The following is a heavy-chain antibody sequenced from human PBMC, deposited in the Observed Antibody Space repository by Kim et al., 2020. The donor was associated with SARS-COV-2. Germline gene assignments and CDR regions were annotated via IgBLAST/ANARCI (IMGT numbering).Heavy chain of an antibody. J-gene: IGHJ4*02. CDR2: ISSSSSYI. CDR1: GFTFSSYS. D-gene: IGHD6-13*01. CDR3: ARDNRKRYSSSWGFDY. Sequence: GGSLRLSCAASGFTFSSYSMNWVRQAPGKGLEWVSSISSSSSYISYADSVKGRFTISRDNAKNSLYLQMNSLRAEDTAVYYCARDNRKRYSSSWGFDYWGQGTLVTVSS. V-gene: IGHV3-21*01.